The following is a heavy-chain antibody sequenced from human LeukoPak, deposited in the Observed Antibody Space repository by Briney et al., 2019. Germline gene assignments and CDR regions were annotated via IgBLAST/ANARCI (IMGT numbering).Heavy chain of an antibody. J-gene: IGHJ4*02. CDR1: GFTFSSYG. V-gene: IGHV3-30*02. Sequence: GGSLRLSRAASGFTFSSYGMHWVRRAPGKGLGWVAFIRYDGSNKYYADSVKGRFTISRDNSKNTLYLQMNSLRAEDTAVYYCAKDSNDYVWGSYRYTGYFDYWGQGTLVTVSS. CDR2: IRYDGSNK. D-gene: IGHD3-16*02. CDR3: AKDSNDYVWGSYRYTGYFDY.